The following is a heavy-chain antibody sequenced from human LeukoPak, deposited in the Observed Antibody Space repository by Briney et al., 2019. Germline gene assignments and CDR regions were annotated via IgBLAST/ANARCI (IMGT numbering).Heavy chain of an antibody. J-gene: IGHJ4*02. V-gene: IGHV5-51*01. CDR2: IYPRDSDI. CDR1: GYNFSKYW. CDR3: ARHGPEIVVVPASIPLDY. D-gene: IGHD2-2*01. Sequence: GESLKISCKGSGYNFSKYWIGWVRQMPGKGLEWMGIIYPRDSDIRYNPSFQGQVTISADTSISTAYLQWSSLKPPDIAMYFCARHGPEIVVVPASIPLDYWGQGTLVTVSS.